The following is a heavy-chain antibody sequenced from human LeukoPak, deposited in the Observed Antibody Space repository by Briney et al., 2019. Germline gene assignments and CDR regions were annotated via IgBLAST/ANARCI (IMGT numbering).Heavy chain of an antibody. D-gene: IGHD6-19*01. CDR2: IYYTGTT. CDR1: GASISNSSHY. V-gene: IGHV4-39*07. Sequence: PSETLSLTCIVSGASISNSSHYWGWLRQPPGKGLEWIGNIYYTGTTYYAPSLKSRVTISIDTSKSQFSLKVSSVTAADTAVYYCARVVAVAGTFPDSWGQGTLVTVS. CDR3: ARVVAVAGTFPDS. J-gene: IGHJ4*02.